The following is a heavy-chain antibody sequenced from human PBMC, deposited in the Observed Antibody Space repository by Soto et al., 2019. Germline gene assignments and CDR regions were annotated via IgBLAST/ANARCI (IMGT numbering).Heavy chain of an antibody. D-gene: IGHD3-10*01. CDR1: GYSFTSYW. Sequence: GESLKISCKGSGYSFTSYWISWVRQMPGKGLEWMGRIDPSDSYTNYSPSFQGHVTISADKSISTAYLQWSSLKAEDTAVYYCAKDPLWFGELSDPYWGQGTLVTVSS. CDR3: AKDPLWFGELSDPY. J-gene: IGHJ4*02. CDR2: IDPSDSYT. V-gene: IGHV5-10-1*01.